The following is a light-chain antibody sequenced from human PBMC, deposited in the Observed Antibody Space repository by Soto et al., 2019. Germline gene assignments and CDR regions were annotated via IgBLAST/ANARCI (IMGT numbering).Light chain of an antibody. Sequence: QSALTQPPSASGSPGQSVTISCTGTSSDVGGYNYVSWYQQHPGKAPKLMIYEVSKRPSGVPDRFSGSKSGYTASLTVSGLQAEDEADYYCSSYADSNIVVFGGGTKLTVL. CDR1: SSDVGGYNY. CDR2: EVS. CDR3: SSYADSNIVV. V-gene: IGLV2-8*01. J-gene: IGLJ2*01.